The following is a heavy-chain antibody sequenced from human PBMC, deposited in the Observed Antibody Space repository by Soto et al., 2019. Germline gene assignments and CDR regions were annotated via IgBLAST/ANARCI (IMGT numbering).Heavy chain of an antibody. J-gene: IGHJ4*02. CDR2: ISSSSSYI. CDR3: ASINSGEGSSILWWQVDY. V-gene: IGHV3-21*01. CDR1: GFTFSSYS. D-gene: IGHD2-21*01. Sequence: GGSLRLSCAASGFTFSSYSMNWVRQAPGKGLEWVSSISSSSSYIYYADSVKGRFTISRDNAKNSLYLQMNSLRAEDTAVYYCASINSGEGSSILWWQVDYWGQGTLVTVSS.